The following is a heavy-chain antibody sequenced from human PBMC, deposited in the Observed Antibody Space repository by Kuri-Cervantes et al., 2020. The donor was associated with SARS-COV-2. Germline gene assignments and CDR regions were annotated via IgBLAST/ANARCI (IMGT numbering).Heavy chain of an antibody. CDR1: GYTFTSYG. J-gene: IGHJ4*02. CDR3: ARGPGSYHIWYYFDY. CDR2: ISAYNGNT. D-gene: IGHD1-26*01. Sequence: ASVKVSCKASGYTFTSYGISWVRQAPGQVLEWMGWISAYNGNTNYAQKLQGRVNMTTDTSTSSAYMELRSLRSDDTAVYYCARGPGSYHIWYYFDYWGQGTLVTVSS. V-gene: IGHV1-18*01.